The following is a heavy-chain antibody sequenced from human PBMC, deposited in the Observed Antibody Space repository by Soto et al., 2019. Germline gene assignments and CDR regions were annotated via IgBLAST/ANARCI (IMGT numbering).Heavy chain of an antibody. CDR3: ERAPSTSLNYDFWSGYNWFDP. Sequence: GASVKVSCKASGYTFTSYGISWVRQAPGQGLEWMGWISAYNGNTNYAQKLQGRVTITTDTSTSTAYMELRSLRSDDTAVYYCERAPSTSLNYDFWSGYNWFDPWGQGTLVTVSS. CDR2: ISAYNGNT. V-gene: IGHV1-18*01. J-gene: IGHJ5*02. D-gene: IGHD3-3*01. CDR1: GYTFTSYG.